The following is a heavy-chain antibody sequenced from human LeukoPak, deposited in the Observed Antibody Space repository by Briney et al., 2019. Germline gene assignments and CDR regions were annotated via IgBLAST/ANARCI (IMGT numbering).Heavy chain of an antibody. Sequence: SETLSLTCAVYGGSFSGYYCSWIRQPPGKGLEWIGEINHSGSTNYNPSLKSRVTISVDTSKNQFSLKLSSVTAADTAVYYCARRSGYSYFQHWGQGTLVTVSS. D-gene: IGHD3-3*01. CDR3: ARRSGYSYFQH. CDR1: GGSFSGYY. J-gene: IGHJ1*01. V-gene: IGHV4-34*01. CDR2: INHSGST.